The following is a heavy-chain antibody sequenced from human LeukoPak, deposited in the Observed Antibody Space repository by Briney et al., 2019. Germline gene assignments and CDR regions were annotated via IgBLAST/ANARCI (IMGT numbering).Heavy chain of an antibody. CDR2: IWYDGSNK. CDR1: GFTFSSYG. V-gene: IGHV3-33*01. J-gene: IGHJ6*02. Sequence: PGGSLRLSCAASGFTFSSYGMHWVRQAPGKGLEWVAVIWYDGSNKYYADSVKGRFTISRDNSKNTLYLQMNSLRAEDTAVYHCARDRNWNSNYYYYGMDVWGQGTTVTVSS. CDR3: ARDRNWNSNYYYYGMDV. D-gene: IGHD1-7*01.